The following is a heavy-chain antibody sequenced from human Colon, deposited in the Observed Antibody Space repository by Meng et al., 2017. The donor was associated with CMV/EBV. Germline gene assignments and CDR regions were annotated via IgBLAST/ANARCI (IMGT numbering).Heavy chain of an antibody. CDR3: SLLTMVRGVNPD. CDR2: VNPNHGAT. D-gene: IGHD3-10*01. V-gene: IGHV1-2*06. J-gene: IGHJ4*02. CDR1: GYNFRDFW. Sequence: QASGYNFRDFWITWVRPAHGQGLEWMGPVNPNHGATNYARKFPDRVTLTNDASNTTAYLELSGLRSDDTALYYCSLLTMVRGVNPDWGQGTLVTVSS.